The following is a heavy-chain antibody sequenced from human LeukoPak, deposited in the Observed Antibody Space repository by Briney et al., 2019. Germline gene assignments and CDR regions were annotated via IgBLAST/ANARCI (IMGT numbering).Heavy chain of an antibody. V-gene: IGHV1-69*04. CDR2: IIPILGIA. J-gene: IGHJ4*02. CDR3: AGMTTVTKTHDY. CDR1: GGTFSSYA. Sequence: SVKVSCKASGGTFSSYAISWVRQAPGQGLEWMGRIIPILGIANYAQKFQGRVTITADKSTSTAYMELSSLRSEDTAVYYCAGMTTVTKTHDYWGQGTLVTVSS. D-gene: IGHD4-17*01.